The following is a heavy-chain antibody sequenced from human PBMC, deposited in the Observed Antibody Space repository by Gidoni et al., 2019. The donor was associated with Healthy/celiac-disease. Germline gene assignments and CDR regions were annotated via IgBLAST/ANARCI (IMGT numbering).Heavy chain of an antibody. D-gene: IGHD3-10*01. CDR3: AVSDGSAIDY. J-gene: IGHJ4*02. V-gene: IGHV4-34*01. Sequence: QVQLQQWGAGLLKPSETLALTCAVYGGSFSGYSWSRIRPPPGKALEWIGEINHSGSTNSNPSLKSRVTISVDTSKNQFSRKLSSVTAADTAVYYCAVSDGSAIDYWGQGTLVTVSS. CDR2: INHSGST. CDR1: GGSFSGYS.